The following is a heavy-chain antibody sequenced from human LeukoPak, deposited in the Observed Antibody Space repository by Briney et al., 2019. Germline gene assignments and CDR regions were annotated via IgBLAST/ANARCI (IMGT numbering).Heavy chain of an antibody. V-gene: IGHV6-1*01. D-gene: IGHD2-15*01. CDR3: ARDDGKGGHKYCSGGSCSTLGFDP. CDR2: TYYRSKWYN. J-gene: IGHJ5*02. CDR1: GDSVSSNSAA. Sequence: SQTLSLTCAISGDSVSSNSAAWSWIRQSPSRGLEWLGRTYYRSKWYNDYAVSVKSRITINPDTSKNQFSLQLNSVTPEDTAVYYCARDDGKGGHKYCSGGSCSTLGFDPWGQGTLVTVSS.